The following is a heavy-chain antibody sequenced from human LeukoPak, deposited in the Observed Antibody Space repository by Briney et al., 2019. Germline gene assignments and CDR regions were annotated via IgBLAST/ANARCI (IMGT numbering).Heavy chain of an antibody. V-gene: IGHV3-74*01. CDR2: ISGDGRTT. J-gene: IGHJ4*02. D-gene: IGHD1-20*01. Sequence: GGSLRLSCVGSGVTLSNYWMYWVRQGPGKGLVWASRISGDGRTTDYADSGKGRFTTSRDNAKNTLYLQMNSLRAEDTAVYYCVTYNWEYETDYWGQGTLVTVSS. CDR3: VTYNWEYETDY. CDR1: GVTLSNYW.